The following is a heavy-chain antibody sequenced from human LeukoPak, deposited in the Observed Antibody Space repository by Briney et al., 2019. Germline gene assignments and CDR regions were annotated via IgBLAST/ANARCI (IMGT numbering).Heavy chain of an antibody. J-gene: IGHJ4*02. D-gene: IGHD6-6*01. Sequence: HTGVSLRLSCIASGFSFSGHWMHWARQLPGKGLVWVSRISPTGSTTSYADSVKGRFTVSRDNAKNTLYLQVNNLRAEDTAVYYCARGPNSNWSGLDFWGQGTLLTLSS. V-gene: IGHV3-74*01. CDR3: ARGPNSNWSGLDF. CDR2: ISPTGSTT. CDR1: GFSFSGHW.